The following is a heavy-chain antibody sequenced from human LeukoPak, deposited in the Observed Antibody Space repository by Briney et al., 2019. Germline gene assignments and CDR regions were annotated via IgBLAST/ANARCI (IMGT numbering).Heavy chain of an antibody. CDR1: GGSISSYY. Sequence: SETLSLTCTVSGGSISSYYWSWIRQPPGKGLEWIGHIYYSGSTNYNPSLKSRVTISVDTSKNQFSLKLSSVTAADTAVYYCAKGHSYGYTDYFDYWGQGTLVTVSS. V-gene: IGHV4-59*01. D-gene: IGHD5-18*01. J-gene: IGHJ4*02. CDR3: AKGHSYGYTDYFDY. CDR2: IYYSGST.